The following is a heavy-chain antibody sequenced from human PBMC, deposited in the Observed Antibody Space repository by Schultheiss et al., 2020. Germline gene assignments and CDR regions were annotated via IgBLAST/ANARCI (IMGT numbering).Heavy chain of an antibody. V-gene: IGHV1-18*01. Sequence: ASVKVSCKASGYTFTSYAISWVRQAPGQGLEWMGWISAYNGNTNYAQKLQGRVTMTTDTSTSTAYMELRSLRSDDTAVYYCARDLYQPRTMTNWFDPWGQGTLVTVSS. CDR2: ISAYNGNT. J-gene: IGHJ5*02. CDR1: GYTFTSYA. CDR3: ARDLYQPRTMTNWFDP. D-gene: IGHD2-2*01.